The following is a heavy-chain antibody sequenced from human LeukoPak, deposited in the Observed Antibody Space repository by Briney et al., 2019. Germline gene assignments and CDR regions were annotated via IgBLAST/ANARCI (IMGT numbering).Heavy chain of an antibody. D-gene: IGHD3-22*01. CDR1: GGSISSSSYY. CDR2: IYYSGST. V-gene: IGHV4-39*01. CDR3: ARASGYYDSSGYHINYLDY. Sequence: PSETLSLTCTVSGGSISSSSYYWGWIRQPPGKGLEWIGSIYYSGSTYYNPSLKSRVTISVDTSKNQFSLKLSSVTAADTAVYYCARASGYYDSSGYHINYLDYWGQGTLVTVSS. J-gene: IGHJ4*02.